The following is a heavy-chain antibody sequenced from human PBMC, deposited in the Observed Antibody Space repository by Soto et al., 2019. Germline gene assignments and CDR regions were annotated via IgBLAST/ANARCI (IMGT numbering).Heavy chain of an antibody. V-gene: IGHV4-59*07. D-gene: IGHD4-4*01. Sequence: QVQLQESGPGLVKPSDTLSLTCSVSGVSIRGDHWSWIRQPPGKRPEWIGHISYTGNTYYNTSLESRVTISQDMSKNQFSLKLTSVTAADTAVYYCARHQQTTTWVRWFDPWGQGILVTVSS. CDR2: ISYTGNT. CDR3: ARHQQTTTWVRWFDP. CDR1: GVSIRGDH. J-gene: IGHJ5*02.